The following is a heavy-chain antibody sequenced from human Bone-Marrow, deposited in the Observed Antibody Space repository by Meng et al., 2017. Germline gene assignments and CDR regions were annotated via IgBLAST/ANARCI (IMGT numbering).Heavy chain of an antibody. D-gene: IGHD4-23*01. CDR2: ISYDGSNK. CDR3: ARADYGGFLDY. Sequence: LVECGGGGVQPGRSLGLSCAASGFTLSSYAMHWVRQAPGKGLEWVAVISYDGSNKYYADSVKGRFTISRDNSKNTLYLQMNSLRAKDTAVYYCARADYGGFLDYWGQGTLVTVSS. CDR1: GFTLSSYA. V-gene: IGHV3-30*07. J-gene: IGHJ4*02.